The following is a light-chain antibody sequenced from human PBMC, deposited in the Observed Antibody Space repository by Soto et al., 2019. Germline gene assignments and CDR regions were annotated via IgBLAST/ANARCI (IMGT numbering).Light chain of an antibody. J-gene: IGKJ5*01. Sequence: DIQMTQSPSTLSASVGDRVTITCRASQNIDAWLAWYQQKPGKAPKLLIYKASSLESGVPSRFSGSGSGTEFTLTINSLQADDFATYYCQQHNSFSITFGQGTRLEIK. CDR2: KAS. CDR1: QNIDAW. V-gene: IGKV1-5*03. CDR3: QQHNSFSIT.